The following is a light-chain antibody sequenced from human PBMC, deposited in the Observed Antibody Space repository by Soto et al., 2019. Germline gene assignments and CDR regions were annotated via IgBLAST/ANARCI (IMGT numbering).Light chain of an antibody. CDR1: QSLSSN. CDR2: GAS. Sequence: EIVMTQSPATLSVSPGETAALSCRASQSLSSNLAWYQQKPGQAPRLLIYGASTRATGIPARFSGSGSGTEYTLTISSLQSEDVAVDSCQQYHNRPPWTFGQGTQAELK. CDR3: QQYHNRPPWT. J-gene: IGKJ1*01. V-gene: IGKV3-15*01.